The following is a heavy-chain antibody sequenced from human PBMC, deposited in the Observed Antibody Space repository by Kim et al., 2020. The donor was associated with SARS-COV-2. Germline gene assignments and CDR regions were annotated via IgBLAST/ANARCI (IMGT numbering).Heavy chain of an antibody. CDR3: ARDRGVRGVIFGDYYYYGMDV. D-gene: IGHD3-10*01. CDR2: ISSSGSTI. V-gene: IGHV3-11*01. CDR1: GFTFSDYY. Sequence: GGSLRLSCAASGFTFSDYYMSWIRQAPGKGLEWVSYISSSGSTIYYADSVKGRFTISRDNAKNSLYLQMNSLRAEDTAVYYCARDRGVRGVIFGDYYYYGMDVWGQGTTVTVSS. J-gene: IGHJ6*02.